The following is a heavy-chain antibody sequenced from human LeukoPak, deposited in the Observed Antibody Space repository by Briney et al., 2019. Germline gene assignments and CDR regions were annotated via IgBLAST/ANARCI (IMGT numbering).Heavy chain of an antibody. D-gene: IGHD2-8*01. CDR1: GFSLSGYW. CDR2: ISWNSGSI. Sequence: GESLRLSCVASGFSLSGYWMHWVRQAPGKGLEWVSGISWNSGSIGYADSVKGRFTISRDNAKNSLYLQMNSLRAEDTALYYCAREDCTIGAVCSSLLDHWGRGTLVTVSS. J-gene: IGHJ4*02. CDR3: AREDCTIGAVCSSLLDH. V-gene: IGHV3-9*01.